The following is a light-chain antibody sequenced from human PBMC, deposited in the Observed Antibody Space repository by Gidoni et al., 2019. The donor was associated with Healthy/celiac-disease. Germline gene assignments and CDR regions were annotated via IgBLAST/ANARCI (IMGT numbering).Light chain of an antibody. Sequence: ELVLTQSPGTLSLSPGESATLSCRDSQSVSSSYLAWYQHKPGQAPRLLIYGASSRATGIPDRLSGSGSGTDFTITISRLEPEDFAVYYCQQYGSSLWTFGQGTKVEIK. J-gene: IGKJ1*01. CDR1: QSVSSSY. CDR2: GAS. V-gene: IGKV3-20*01. CDR3: QQYGSSLWT.